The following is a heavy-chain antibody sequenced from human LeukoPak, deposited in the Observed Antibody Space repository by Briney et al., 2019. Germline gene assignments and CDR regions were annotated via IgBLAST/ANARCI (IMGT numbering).Heavy chain of an antibody. CDR1: GFTFSSYA. D-gene: IGHD2/OR15-2a*01. CDR2: ISGSDGNT. V-gene: IGHV3-23*01. Sequence: SGGSLRLSCAASGFTFSSYAMSWVRQAPGKGLEWVSGISGSDGNTNYADSVKGRFTISRENSKNTLYLQMNSLRAEDTAVYYCAKDSAKKYDDYWGQGTLVTVSS. CDR3: AKDSAKKYDDY. J-gene: IGHJ4*02.